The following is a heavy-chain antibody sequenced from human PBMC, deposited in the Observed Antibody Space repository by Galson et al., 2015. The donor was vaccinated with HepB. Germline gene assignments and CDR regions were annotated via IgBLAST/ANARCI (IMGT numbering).Heavy chain of an antibody. CDR3: TTVEATASVDYSFDY. V-gene: IGHV1-24*01. CDR2: FDPQDGET. CDR1: GYVFTELG. Sequence: SVKVSCKVSGYVFTELGVHWVRQGPGKGLEWMGGFDPQDGETIYAQKFQGRVTMTEDTSTGTSYMELRSLRYEDTAVYYCTTVEATASVDYSFDYWGQGTLVTVSS. D-gene: IGHD5/OR15-5a*01. J-gene: IGHJ4*02.